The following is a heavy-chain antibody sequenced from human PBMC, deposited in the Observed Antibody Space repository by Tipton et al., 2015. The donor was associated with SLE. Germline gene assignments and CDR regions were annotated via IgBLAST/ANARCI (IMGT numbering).Heavy chain of an antibody. Sequence: QLVQSGAEMKKPGASVKVSCKASGYTFISYDINWVRQAPGQGLEWMGWISTYNGNTHYAQNLQGRVTMTTYTSTSTAYMELRSLRSDDTAVYYCAREVYSGSYYYYYGMDVWGQGTTVTISS. CDR1: GYTFISYD. CDR3: AREVYSGSYYYYYGMDV. V-gene: IGHV1-18*01. J-gene: IGHJ6*02. CDR2: ISTYNGNT. D-gene: IGHD3-10*01.